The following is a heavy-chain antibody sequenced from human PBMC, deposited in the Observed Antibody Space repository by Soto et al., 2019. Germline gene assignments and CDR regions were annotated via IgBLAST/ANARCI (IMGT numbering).Heavy chain of an antibody. CDR2: ISDGGEST. CDR3: AKVLYYDLSSFYYYGMDV. CDR1: GFTFSSYA. Sequence: EVQVLESGGGLVEGGGSLRLSCAASGFTFSSYAMSWVRQASGKGLEWVSSISDGGESTYYADSVKGRFTISRDNSKGTLFLQMNSLRAENTAKHHCAKVLYYDLSSFYYYGMDVWGQGTTVTV. J-gene: IGHJ6*02. V-gene: IGHV3-23*01. D-gene: IGHD3-3*01.